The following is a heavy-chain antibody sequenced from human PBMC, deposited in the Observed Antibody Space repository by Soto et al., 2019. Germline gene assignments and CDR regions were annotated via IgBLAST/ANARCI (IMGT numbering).Heavy chain of an antibody. CDR1: GFTFSSYD. CDR2: IGTAGDT. J-gene: IGHJ5*02. V-gene: IGHV3-13*01. Sequence: GGSLRLSCAASGFTFSSYDMHWVRQATGKGLEWVSAIGTAGDTYYPGSVKGRFTISRDNSKSTVYLELNNLSAEDTAVYHCAKNQGVELVPLATVDWFDPWGQGSVVTVSS. D-gene: IGHD1-26*01. CDR3: AKNQGVELVPLATVDWFDP.